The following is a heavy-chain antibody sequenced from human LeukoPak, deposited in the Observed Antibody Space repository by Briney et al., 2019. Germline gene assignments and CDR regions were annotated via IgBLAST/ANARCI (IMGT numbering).Heavy chain of an antibody. D-gene: IGHD5-12*01. Sequence: ASVKVSCKASGYTFTGYYMHWVRQAPGQGLEWMGWINPNSGGTNYAQKFQGRVTITADKSTSTAYMELSSLRSDDTAVYYCAIDRGYSGYDTFDYWGQGTLVTVSS. CDR3: AIDRGYSGYDTFDY. V-gene: IGHV1-2*02. CDR1: GYTFTGYY. J-gene: IGHJ4*02. CDR2: INPNSGGT.